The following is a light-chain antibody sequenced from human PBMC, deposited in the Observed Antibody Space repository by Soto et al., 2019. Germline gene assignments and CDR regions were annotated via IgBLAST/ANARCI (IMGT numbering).Light chain of an antibody. V-gene: IGKV1-39*01. CDR2: AAS. J-gene: IGKJ4*01. Sequence: DIQMTQSPSSLSASVGDRVTITCRASQSISSYLNWYQQKPGKAPELLIYAASNLPSGVPSRFSGSGSGTDFTLSISSLQHDDPATYYCQQSYSNIALSFGGGTKVDIK. CDR1: QSISSY. CDR3: QQSYSNIALS.